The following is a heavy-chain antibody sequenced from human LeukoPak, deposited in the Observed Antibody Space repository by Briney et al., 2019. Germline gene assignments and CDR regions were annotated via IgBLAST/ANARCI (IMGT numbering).Heavy chain of an antibody. J-gene: IGHJ4*02. V-gene: IGHV4-38-2*02. CDR1: GYSISSGYY. CDR2: IYHSGST. D-gene: IGHD6-19*01. Sequence: PSETLSLTCTVSGYSISSGYYWGWIRQPPGKGLEWIGSIYHSGSTYYNPSLKSRVTISVDTSKNQFSLKLSSVTAADTAVYYCARSPGIAVAGDFDYWGQGTLVTVSS. CDR3: ARSPGIAVAGDFDY.